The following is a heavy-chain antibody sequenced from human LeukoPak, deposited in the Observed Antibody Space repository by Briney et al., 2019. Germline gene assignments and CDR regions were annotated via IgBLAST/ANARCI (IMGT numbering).Heavy chain of an antibody. CDR2: ISWNNGSI. Sequence: GGSLRLSCAASGFTFDDYAMHWVRQAPGKGLEWVSGISWNNGSIGYADSVKGRFTISRDNAKNSLYLQMNSLRAEDTALYYCAKDMNYGGNLYYFDYWSQGTLVTVSS. V-gene: IGHV3-9*01. D-gene: IGHD4-23*01. J-gene: IGHJ4*02. CDR3: AKDMNYGGNLYYFDY. CDR1: GFTFDDYA.